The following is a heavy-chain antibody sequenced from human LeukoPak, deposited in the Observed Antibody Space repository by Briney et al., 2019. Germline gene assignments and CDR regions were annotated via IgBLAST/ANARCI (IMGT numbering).Heavy chain of an antibody. Sequence: GGSLRLSCAASGFTVSSNYMSWVRQAPGKGLEWVSSIDSSGDYTFYADSVKGRFTISRDNSKDTLYLQLSGLRAEDTAIYYCGKEFSSGWFFWGQGTLVSVSS. CDR3: GKEFSSGWFF. J-gene: IGHJ4*02. V-gene: IGHV3-53*01. CDR2: IDSSGDYT. CDR1: GFTVSSNY. D-gene: IGHD6-13*01.